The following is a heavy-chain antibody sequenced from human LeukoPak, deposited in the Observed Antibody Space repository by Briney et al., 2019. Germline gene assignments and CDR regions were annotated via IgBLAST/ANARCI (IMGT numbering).Heavy chain of an antibody. CDR2: VKQDGSDR. CDR3: VRNLAVAGTCFDS. J-gene: IGHJ4*02. V-gene: IGHV3-7*03. Sequence: GGSLRLSCAASGFTFRNYWMSWVRQAPGTGLEWVANVKQDGSDRNYVTSVRGRFTISRDNAESSLYLQMNSLRVEDTAVYYCVRNLAVAGTCFDSWGQGTLVTVSS. D-gene: IGHD6-19*01. CDR1: GFTFRNYW.